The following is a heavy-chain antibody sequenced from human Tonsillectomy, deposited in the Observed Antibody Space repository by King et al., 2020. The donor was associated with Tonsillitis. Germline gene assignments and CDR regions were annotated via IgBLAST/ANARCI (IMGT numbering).Heavy chain of an antibody. Sequence: VQLVESGGGVAQPGRSVRLSCAASGFTFSRYGMHWVRQAPGKGLEWMAVMSFDGSKKYYVDSVKGRFTISRDNSKNTLYLQMNSLRAEDTAVYYCAKEMIYGSGSQNLRVNRMDVWYQGPTVTVTS. J-gene: IGHJ6*01. V-gene: IGHV3-30*18. CDR2: MSFDGSKK. D-gene: IGHD3-10*01. CDR3: AKEMIYGSGSQNLRVNRMDV. CDR1: GFTFSRYG.